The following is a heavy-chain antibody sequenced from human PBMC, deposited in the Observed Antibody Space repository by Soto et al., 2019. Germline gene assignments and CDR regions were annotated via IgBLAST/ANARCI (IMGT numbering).Heavy chain of an antibody. CDR3: VKGKESGYRGAFDS. D-gene: IGHD5-18*01. J-gene: IGHJ4*02. CDR2: VSGSGSSP. CDR1: GFNFGSYA. Sequence: PGGSLRLSCAATGFNFGSYAMGWVHQAPGKGLEWVSGVSGSGSSPYYADSVKGRLTISKDKSKNTLYLDLNNLRSEDTAVYFCVKGKESGYRGAFDSWGQGTMVTVSS. V-gene: IGHV3-23*01.